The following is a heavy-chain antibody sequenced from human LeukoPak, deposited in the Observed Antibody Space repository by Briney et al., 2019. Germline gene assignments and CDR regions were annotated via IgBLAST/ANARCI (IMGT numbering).Heavy chain of an antibody. Sequence: GGSLRLSCAASGFTVSSNYMSWVRQAPGKGLEWVSIIYGADSTYYADSVKGRFTISRDNSKSTLYLQMNSLRAEDTAVYYCARSGFGVLYYYGMDVWGQGTTVTVSS. CDR1: GFTVSSNY. J-gene: IGHJ6*02. CDR3: ARSGFGVLYYYGMDV. V-gene: IGHV3-66*01. CDR2: IYGADST. D-gene: IGHD3-10*01.